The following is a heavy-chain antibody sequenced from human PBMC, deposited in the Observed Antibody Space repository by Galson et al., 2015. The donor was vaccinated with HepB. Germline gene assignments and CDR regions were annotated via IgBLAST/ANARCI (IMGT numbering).Heavy chain of an antibody. CDR2: IKSKTDGGTT. J-gene: IGHJ6*02. CDR1: GFTFSNAW. D-gene: IGHD6-6*01. V-gene: IGHV3-15*01. Sequence: SLRLSCAASGFTFSNAWMSWVRQAPGKGLEWVGRIKSKTDGGTTDYAAPVKGRFTISRDDSKNTLYLQMNSLKTEDTAVYYCTTARPSSIAVVVGYYGMDVWGQGTTVTVSS. CDR3: TTARPSSIAVVVGYYGMDV.